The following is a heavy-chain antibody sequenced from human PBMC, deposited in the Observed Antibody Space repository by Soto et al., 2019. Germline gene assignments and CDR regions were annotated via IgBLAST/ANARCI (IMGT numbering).Heavy chain of an antibody. V-gene: IGHV3-30*18. Sequence: VQLLESGGGLVQPGGSLRLSCAASGFTFTSYAMHWVRQAPGKGLEWVAVITPDGTEQYYADSVKGRFTISRDNSKNTLYLQMNSLGLEDMSIYHCAKRGILGAQGMAYFDLWGRGTLVTVSS. J-gene: IGHJ2*01. CDR2: ITPDGTEQ. CDR1: GFTFTSYA. CDR3: AKRGILGAQGMAYFDL. D-gene: IGHD1-26*01.